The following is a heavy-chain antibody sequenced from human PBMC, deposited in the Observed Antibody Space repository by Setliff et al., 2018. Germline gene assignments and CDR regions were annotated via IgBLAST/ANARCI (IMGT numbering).Heavy chain of an antibody. CDR1: GGSISSGDYY. D-gene: IGHD5-18*01. J-gene: IGHJ3*01. CDR3: ARVKVDTAWGDGFDV. CDR2: IIHSGST. V-gene: IGHV4-39*07. Sequence: PSETLSLTCTVSGGSISSGDYYWSWIRQPPGKRLEWIGEIIHSGSTYYNPSLKSRVTVSVDTSRNQFSLTLNSVTAGDTAVYYCARVKVDTAWGDGFDVWGQGTLVTVSS.